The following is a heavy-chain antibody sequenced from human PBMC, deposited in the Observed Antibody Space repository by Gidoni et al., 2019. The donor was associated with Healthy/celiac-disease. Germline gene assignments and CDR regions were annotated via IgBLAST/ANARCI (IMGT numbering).Heavy chain of an antibody. CDR1: GGTFSSYA. Sequence: QVQLVQSGSEVKKPGSSVKVSCKASGGTFSSYAISWGRQAPGKGLEWMGGIIPIFGTANYAQKFQGRVTITADESTSTAYMELSSLRSEDTAVYYCAREMENYSSSWYNNYYYGMDVWGQGTTVTVSS. J-gene: IGHJ6*02. CDR2: IIPIFGTA. V-gene: IGHV1-69*01. D-gene: IGHD6-13*01. CDR3: AREMENYSSSWYNNYYYGMDV.